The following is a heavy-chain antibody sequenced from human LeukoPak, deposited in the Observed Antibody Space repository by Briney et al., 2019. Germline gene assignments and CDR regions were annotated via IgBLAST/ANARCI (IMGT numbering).Heavy chain of an antibody. CDR3: ARVSYYYGSGSLIRYYYYYMDV. CDR2: INPNSGGT. J-gene: IGHJ6*03. CDR1: GYTFTDYY. D-gene: IGHD3-10*01. Sequence: ASVKVSCKASGYTFTDYYMHWVRQAPGQGFEWMGWINPNSGGTNYAQKFQGRVTMTRDTSISTAYMELSRLRSDDTAVYYCARVSYYYGSGSLIRYYYYYMDVWGKGTTVTISS. V-gene: IGHV1-2*02.